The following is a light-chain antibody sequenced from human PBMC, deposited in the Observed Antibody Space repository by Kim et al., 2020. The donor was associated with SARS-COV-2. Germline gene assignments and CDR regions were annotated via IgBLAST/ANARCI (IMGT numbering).Light chain of an antibody. CDR1: SSNIGSNT. Sequence: QSVLTQPPSASGTPGQRVTISCSGSSSNIGSNTVNWYQQLPGTAPKLLLYGNNRRPSGVPDRFSASKSGTSASLAISGLQSEDESDYYCSAWDDSLNGAVFGGGTKLTVL. V-gene: IGLV1-44*01. CDR3: SAWDDSLNGAV. CDR2: GNN. J-gene: IGLJ2*01.